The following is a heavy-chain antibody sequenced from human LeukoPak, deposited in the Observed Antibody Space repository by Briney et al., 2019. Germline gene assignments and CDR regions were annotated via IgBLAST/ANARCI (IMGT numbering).Heavy chain of an antibody. Sequence: GGSLRLSCAASGFTFSSYWMSWVRQAPGKGLEWVANIKQDGSEKYYADSVKGRFTISRDNSKNTLYLQMNSLRAEDTAVYYCAKDSYVHSSGWYGGDYWGQGTLVTVSS. CDR2: IKQDGSEK. D-gene: IGHD6-19*01. CDR3: AKDSYVHSSGWYGGDY. CDR1: GFTFSSYW. J-gene: IGHJ4*02. V-gene: IGHV3-7*03.